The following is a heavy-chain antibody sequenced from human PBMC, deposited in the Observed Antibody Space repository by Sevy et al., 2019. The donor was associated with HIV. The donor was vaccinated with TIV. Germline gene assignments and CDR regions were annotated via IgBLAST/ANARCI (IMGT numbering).Heavy chain of an antibody. D-gene: IGHD3-22*01. CDR2: IYDSGSS. Sequence: SETLSLTCAISGGSISGHYWGWIRQPPGKGLEWIAYIYDSGSSNYNPSLSGRVTISVDTSKNQFSLRLSSVTAADTAVYYGARGGALTYYDTTGFQNYFDSWGPGTLVTVSS. CDR1: GGSISGHY. J-gene: IGHJ4*02. CDR3: ARGGALTYYDTTGFQNYFDS. V-gene: IGHV4-59*11.